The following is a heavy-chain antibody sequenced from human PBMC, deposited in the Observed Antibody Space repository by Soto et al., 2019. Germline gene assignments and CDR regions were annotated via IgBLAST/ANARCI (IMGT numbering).Heavy chain of an antibody. J-gene: IGHJ4*02. D-gene: IGHD1-20*01. CDR1: GYTFSSYG. CDR3: ARVRFSVNFLDY. Sequence: ASVKVSCKASGYTFSSYGISWVRQAPGQGLEWMGWISDYNGSTNYAQKFQGRVTMTTDTSASTAYMELRSLRSDDTAVYYCARVRFSVNFLDYWGQGTLVTVSS. CDR2: ISDYNGST. V-gene: IGHV1-18*01.